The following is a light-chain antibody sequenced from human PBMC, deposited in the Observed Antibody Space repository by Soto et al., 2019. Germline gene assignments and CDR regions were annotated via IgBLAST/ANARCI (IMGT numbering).Light chain of an antibody. CDR3: QQYASDTPK. Sequence: DIDIRKSPSTLSAPIGDGVTIACRGSESISVRXAWYHQQQGKAPKLLICYASSLEKGGPSRLSGSGSATEFALTINSLQTDDFANYYFQQYASDTPKFGGGTKVDI. V-gene: IGKV1-5*01. CDR2: YAS. CDR1: ESISVR. J-gene: IGKJ4*02.